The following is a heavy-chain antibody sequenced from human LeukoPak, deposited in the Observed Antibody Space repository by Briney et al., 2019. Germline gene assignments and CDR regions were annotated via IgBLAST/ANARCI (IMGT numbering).Heavy chain of an antibody. Sequence: ASVKVSCKASGYTFTSYYMHWVRQAPGQGLEWMGIINPSGGSTSYAQKFQGRVTMTRDMSTSTAYMELRSLRSDDTAVYYCATGTGDYYYDSSGPDTPFDYWGQGTLVTVSS. V-gene: IGHV1-46*01. CDR2: INPSGGST. CDR1: GYTFTSYY. J-gene: IGHJ4*02. CDR3: ATGTGDYYYDSSGPDTPFDY. D-gene: IGHD3-22*01.